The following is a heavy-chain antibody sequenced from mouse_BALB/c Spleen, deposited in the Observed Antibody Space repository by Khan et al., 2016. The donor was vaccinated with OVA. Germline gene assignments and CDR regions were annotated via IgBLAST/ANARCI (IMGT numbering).Heavy chain of an antibody. Sequence: QVQLKESGAELARPGTSVILSCKASGYTFTDYYIDWVIQRTGQGLEWIGEIFPGSGITHYNEKFTGKATLTADKSYSTAYMHLSNLTSEDSAVYFRARGGAYCFDYGGQGTTLTVSP. J-gene: IGHJ2*01. D-gene: IGHD3-1*01. CDR2: IFPGSGIT. CDR3: ARGGAYCFDY. V-gene: IGHV1-77*01. CDR1: GYTFTDYY.